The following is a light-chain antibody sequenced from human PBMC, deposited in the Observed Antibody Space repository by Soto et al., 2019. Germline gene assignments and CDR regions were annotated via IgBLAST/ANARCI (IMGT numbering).Light chain of an antibody. CDR3: QQRSSWFPIT. CDR1: QSVSTY. Sequence: EIVLTQSPATLPLSPGERATLSCRASQSVSTYLAWYQQKPGQAPRLLIYDASNRATGIPARFSGSGSGTDFTLTISSLEPEDFAVYYCQQRSSWFPITFGQGTRLEIK. V-gene: IGKV3-11*01. CDR2: DAS. J-gene: IGKJ5*01.